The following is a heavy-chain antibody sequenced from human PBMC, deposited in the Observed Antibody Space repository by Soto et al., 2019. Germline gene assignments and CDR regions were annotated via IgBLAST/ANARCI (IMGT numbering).Heavy chain of an antibody. D-gene: IGHD6-13*01. CDR3: AKLRSSTWTQYAFDI. V-gene: IGHV3-30*18. CDR1: GFTFSSYG. Sequence: GGSLRLSCAASGFTFSSYGMHWVRQAPGKGLEWVTVISSDGTNKYYADSVKGRFTISRDNSKNTLYLQVNSLRAEDTAVYYCAKLRSSTWTQYAFDIWGHGTMVTVS. CDR2: ISSDGTNK. J-gene: IGHJ3*02.